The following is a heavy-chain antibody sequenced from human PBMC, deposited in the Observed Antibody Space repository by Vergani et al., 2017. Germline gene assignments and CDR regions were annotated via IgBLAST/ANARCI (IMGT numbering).Heavy chain of an antibody. CDR1: GYTFTSYG. J-gene: IGHJ4*02. Sequence: QVQLVQSGAEVKKPGASVKVSCKASGYTFTSYGISWVRQAPGQGLEWMGGIIPIFGTANYAQKFQGRVTITADESTSTAYMELSSLRSEDTAVYYCARDRGFQGRIYYFDYWGQGTLVTVSS. CDR2: IIPIFGTA. D-gene: IGHD2/OR15-2a*01. CDR3: ARDRGFQGRIYYFDY. V-gene: IGHV1-69*13.